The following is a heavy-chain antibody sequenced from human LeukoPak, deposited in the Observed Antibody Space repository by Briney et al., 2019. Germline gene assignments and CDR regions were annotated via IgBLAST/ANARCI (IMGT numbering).Heavy chain of an antibody. D-gene: IGHD3-22*01. Sequence: ASVKVSCKASGGTFSSYAISWVRQAPGQGLEWMGRIIPILGIANYAQKFQGRVTITADKSTSTAYMELSSLRSEDTAVYYCAREYYYDSSGYTIFDYWGQGTLVTVSS. CDR2: IIPILGIA. CDR3: AREYYYDSSGYTIFDY. CDR1: GGTFSSYA. V-gene: IGHV1-69*04. J-gene: IGHJ4*02.